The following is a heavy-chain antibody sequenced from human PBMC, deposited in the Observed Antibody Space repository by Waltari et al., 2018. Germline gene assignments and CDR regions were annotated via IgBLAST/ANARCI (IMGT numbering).Heavy chain of an antibody. D-gene: IGHD5-12*01. J-gene: IGHJ4*02. CDR1: GYTFPSYD. V-gene: IGHV1-8*03. CDR3: ARRVRKSGGYGNFDY. Sequence: QVQLVQSGAEVKKPGASVKVSCKASGYTFPSYDINWVRQATGQGHEGMGWMNPSSGNTGYAQKFQDRVTITRNTSISTAYMELSSLRSGDTAVYYYARRVRKSGGYGNFDYWGQGTLVTVSS. CDR2: MNPSSGNT.